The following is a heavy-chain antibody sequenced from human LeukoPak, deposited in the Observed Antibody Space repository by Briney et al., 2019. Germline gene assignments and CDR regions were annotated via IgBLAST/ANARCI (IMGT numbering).Heavy chain of an antibody. V-gene: IGHV1-24*01. CDR2: FDPEDGET. CDR1: GYTLTELS. J-gene: IGHJ6*02. Sequence: ASVKVSCKVSGYTLTELSMHWVRQAPGKGLDWRGGFDPEDGETIYAQKFQGRVTMTEDTSTDTAYMELSSLRSEDTAVYYCATDGTWFGELYGMDVWGQGTTVTVSS. CDR3: ATDGTWFGELYGMDV. D-gene: IGHD3-10*01.